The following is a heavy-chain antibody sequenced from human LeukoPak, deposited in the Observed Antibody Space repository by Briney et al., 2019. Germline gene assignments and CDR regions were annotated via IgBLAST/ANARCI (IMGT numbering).Heavy chain of an antibody. CDR3: ANYIAATMFDY. Sequence: GSLRLSCAASEFTFSNAWMSWVRQPPGKGLEWIGSIYNSGGTHYNPSLKSRVTMSVDTSKNQFSLKLSSVTAADTAVYYCANYIAATMFDYWGQGILVTVSS. V-gene: IGHV4-4*02. D-gene: IGHD5-12*01. CDR2: IYNSGGT. J-gene: IGHJ4*02. CDR1: EFTFSNAW.